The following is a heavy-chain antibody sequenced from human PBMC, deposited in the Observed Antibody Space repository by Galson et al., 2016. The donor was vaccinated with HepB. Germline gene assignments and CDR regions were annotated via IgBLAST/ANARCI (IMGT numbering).Heavy chain of an antibody. CDR3: GRPTTHNWSDP. CDR1: GFTFSSYS. D-gene: IGHD5-12*01. Sequence: SLRLSCAASGFTFSSYSMNWVRQAPGKGLEWLSYISSTSDTIYYADSVRGRFTISRDNAKNSLYLQMNNLRDEDTAVYYCGRPTTHNWSDPWGQGTLVTVSS. J-gene: IGHJ5*02. V-gene: IGHV3-48*02. CDR2: ISSTSDTI.